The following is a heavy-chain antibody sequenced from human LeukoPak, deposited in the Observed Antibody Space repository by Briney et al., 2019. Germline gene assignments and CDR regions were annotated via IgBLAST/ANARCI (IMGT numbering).Heavy chain of an antibody. CDR3: VTDQTGRHPYFFDY. D-gene: IGHD3-10*01. J-gene: IGHJ4*02. Sequence: GGSLRLSCAASGFSFSFYWMHWVRQAPGKGPVWVSRIKTDGSIADYADSVKGRFTISRDNAKTSLYLQMNNLSVADTAVYYCVTDQTGRHPYFFDYWGQGTLVTVSS. CDR1: GFSFSFYW. CDR2: IKTDGSIA. V-gene: IGHV3-74*01.